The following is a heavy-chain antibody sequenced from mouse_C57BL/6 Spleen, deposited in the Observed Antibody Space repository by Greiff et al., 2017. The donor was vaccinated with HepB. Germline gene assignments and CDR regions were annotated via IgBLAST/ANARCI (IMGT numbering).Heavy chain of an antibody. CDR3: ARRDSSGYIYAMDY. CDR1: GYAFSSYW. CDR2: IHPNSGST. V-gene: IGHV1-64*01. D-gene: IGHD3-2*02. J-gene: IGHJ4*01. Sequence: QVQLKQSGAELVKPGASVKISCKASGYAFSSYWMHWVKQRPGQGLEWIGMIHPNSGSTNYNEKFKSKATLTVDKSSSTAYMQLSSLTSEDSAVYYCARRDSSGYIYAMDYWGQGTSVTVSS.